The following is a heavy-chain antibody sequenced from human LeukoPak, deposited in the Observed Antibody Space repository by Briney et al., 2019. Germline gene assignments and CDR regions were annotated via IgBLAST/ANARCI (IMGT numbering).Heavy chain of an antibody. J-gene: IGHJ4*02. CDR3: ARSPPMVRGVIDY. Sequence: PSETLSLTCTVSGGSISSYYWSRIRQPPGKGLEWIGYIYYSGSTNYNPSLKSRVTISVDTSKNQFSLKLSSVTAADTAVYYCARSPPMVRGVIDYWGQGTLVTVSS. CDR2: IYYSGST. V-gene: IGHV4-59*01. D-gene: IGHD3-10*01. CDR1: GGSISSYY.